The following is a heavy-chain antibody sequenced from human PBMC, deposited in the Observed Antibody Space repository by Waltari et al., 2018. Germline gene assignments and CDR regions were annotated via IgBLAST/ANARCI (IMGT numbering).Heavy chain of an antibody. CDR2: IYHSGST. J-gene: IGHJ3*02. CDR1: GGSISSGGYS. V-gene: IGHV4-30-2*01. Sequence: QESGSGLVKPSQTLSLTCAVSGGSISSGGYSWSWIRQPPGKGLEWIGYIYHSGSTYYNPSLKSRVTISVDRSKNQFSLKLSSVTAADTAVYYCARGAPLLWRAFDIWGQGTMVTVSS. D-gene: IGHD3-10*01. CDR3: ARGAPLLWRAFDI.